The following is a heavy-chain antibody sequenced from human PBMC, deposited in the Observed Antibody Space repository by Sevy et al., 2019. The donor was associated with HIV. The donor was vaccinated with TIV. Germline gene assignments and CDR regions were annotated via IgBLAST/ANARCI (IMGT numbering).Heavy chain of an antibody. V-gene: IGHV3-23*01. CDR3: AKDGEGIAAALGPQLSDY. Sequence: GGSLRLSCAASGFTFSSYAMSWVRQAPGKGLEWVSAISGSGGSTYYADSVKDRFTISRDNSKNKLYLQMNSLRAEDTAVYYCAKDGEGIAAALGPQLSDYWGQGTLVTVSS. CDR2: ISGSGGST. J-gene: IGHJ4*02. D-gene: IGHD6-13*01. CDR1: GFTFSSYA.